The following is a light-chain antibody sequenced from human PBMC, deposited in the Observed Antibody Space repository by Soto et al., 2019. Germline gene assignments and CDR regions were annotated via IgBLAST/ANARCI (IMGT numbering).Light chain of an antibody. CDR1: ESVSNDF. Sequence: EIVLTHSPCILSLSPGQRVTLSCTASESVSNDFLAWYQQKPGQAPRLLIYGASTRATDVPDRFSGSGSGADFTLTISRLEPEDFAVYYCQKYGSSPPRTFGKGTKVDIK. CDR2: GAS. CDR3: QKYGSSPPRT. V-gene: IGKV3-20*01. J-gene: IGKJ1*01.